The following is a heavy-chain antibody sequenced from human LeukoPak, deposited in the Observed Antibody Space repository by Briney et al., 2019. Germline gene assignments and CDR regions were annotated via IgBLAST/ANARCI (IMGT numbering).Heavy chain of an antibody. D-gene: IGHD6-19*01. Sequence: SETLSLTCGVYGGSFSGYYWGWIRQPPGKGLEWIGSIYYSGSTYYNPSLKSRVAISLDTPKNQFSLKLSSVTAADTAVYYCAREYSSGWSHLDYWGQGTLVTVSS. V-gene: IGHV4-34*01. CDR1: GGSFSGYY. CDR2: IYYSGST. CDR3: AREYSSGWSHLDY. J-gene: IGHJ4*02.